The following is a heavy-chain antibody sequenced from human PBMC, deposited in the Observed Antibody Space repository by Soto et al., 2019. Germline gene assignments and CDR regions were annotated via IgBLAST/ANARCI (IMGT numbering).Heavy chain of an antibody. D-gene: IGHD1-26*01. V-gene: IGHV4-34*01. Sequence: SETLSLTCAVYGGSLSGYYWSWIRQPPGKGLEWIGEINHSGSTNYNPSLKSRVTISVDTSKNQFSLKLSSVTAADTAVYYCASFSGSDYWGQGTLVTVSS. J-gene: IGHJ4*02. CDR3: ASFSGSDY. CDR1: GGSLSGYY. CDR2: INHSGST.